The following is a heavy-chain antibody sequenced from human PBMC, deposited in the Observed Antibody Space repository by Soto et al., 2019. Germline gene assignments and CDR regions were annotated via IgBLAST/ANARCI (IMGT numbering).Heavy chain of an antibody. J-gene: IGHJ6*02. CDR3: AKEWLELRLRSGMDV. CDR2: ISGSGGST. D-gene: IGHD1-7*01. Sequence: GWSLRLSCAASGFTFSSYAMSWVRQAPGKGLEWVSAISGSGGSTYYADSVKGRFTISRDNSKNTLYLQMNSLRAEDTAVYYCAKEWLELRLRSGMDVWGQGTTVTVSS. V-gene: IGHV3-23*01. CDR1: GFTFSSYA.